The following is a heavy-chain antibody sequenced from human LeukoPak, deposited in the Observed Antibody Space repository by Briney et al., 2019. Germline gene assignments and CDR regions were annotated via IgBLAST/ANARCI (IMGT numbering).Heavy chain of an antibody. CDR1: GFTFSSYW. Sequence: GGSLRLSCAASGFTFSSYWMHWVRQAPGRGLVWVSRINSDGSSTSYADSVKGRFTISRDNAKNTLYLQMNSLRAEDTAVYYCARSSGYSSSWYDYWGQGTLVTVSS. CDR3: ARSSGYSSSWYDY. J-gene: IGHJ4*02. D-gene: IGHD6-13*01. V-gene: IGHV3-74*01. CDR2: INSDGSST.